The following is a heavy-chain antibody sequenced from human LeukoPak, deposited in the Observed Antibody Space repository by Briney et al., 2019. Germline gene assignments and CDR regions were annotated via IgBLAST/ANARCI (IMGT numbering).Heavy chain of an antibody. CDR1: GFTFGDYA. J-gene: IGHJ4*02. V-gene: IGHV3-49*04. CDR2: IRSKAYGGTT. Sequence: GGSLRLSCTATGFTFGDYAMSWVRQAPGKGLEWVGFIRSKAYGGTTEYAASVKGRFTISRDDSKSIAYLQMNSLKTEDTAVYYCTRVYSGSRYPLDWGQGTLVTVSS. CDR3: TRVYSGSRYPLD. D-gene: IGHD6-13*01.